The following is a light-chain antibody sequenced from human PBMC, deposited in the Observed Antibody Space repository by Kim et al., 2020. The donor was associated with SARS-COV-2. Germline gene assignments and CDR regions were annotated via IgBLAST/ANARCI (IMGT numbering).Light chain of an antibody. CDR1: SLRSYY. Sequence: LELTVRITCKGNSLRSYYASWYQQKPGPGPVLGIYGKNNRPAGIPDRFSCSSSGNTASLTITGAQAEDEADYYCNSRDSSGNHRVVFGGGTKLTVL. CDR3: NSRDSSGNHRVV. V-gene: IGLV3-19*01. CDR2: GKN. J-gene: IGLJ2*01.